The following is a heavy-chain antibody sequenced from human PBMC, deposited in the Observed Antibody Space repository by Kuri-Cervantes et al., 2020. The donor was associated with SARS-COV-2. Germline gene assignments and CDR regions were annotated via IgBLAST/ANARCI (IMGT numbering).Heavy chain of an antibody. CDR3: AKDIGLGMGIDY. J-gene: IGHJ4*02. CDR2: ISWDGGST. V-gene: IGHV3-43D*03. Sequence: VGSLRLSCAASGFTFSSYAMSWVRQAPGKGLEWVSLISWDGGSTYYADSVKGRFTISRDNSKNSLYLQMNSLRAEDTALYYCAKDIGLGMGIDYWGQGTLVTVSS. CDR1: GFTFSSYA. D-gene: IGHD7-27*01.